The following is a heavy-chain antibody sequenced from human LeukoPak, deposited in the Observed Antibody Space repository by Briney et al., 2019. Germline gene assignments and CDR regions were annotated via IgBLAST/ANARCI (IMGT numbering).Heavy chain of an antibody. V-gene: IGHV3-48*03. CDR3: ARIMRFYFDY. D-gene: IGHD2-8*01. CDR2: ISSTGSTK. Sequence: PGGSLRLSCAASEFTFGSYEMNWVRQAPGKGLEWLSYISSTGSTKYYADSVKGRFTISRDNAKNSLYLQMNSLRAEDTAVYYCARIMRFYFDYWGQGTLVTVSS. J-gene: IGHJ4*02. CDR1: EFTFGSYE.